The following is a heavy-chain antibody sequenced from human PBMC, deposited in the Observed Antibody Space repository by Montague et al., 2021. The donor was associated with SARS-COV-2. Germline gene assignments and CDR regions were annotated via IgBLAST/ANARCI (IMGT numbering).Heavy chain of an antibody. J-gene: IGHJ6*02. CDR3: VRDGGLRFSGGAMDV. CDR2: VYSGGTT. V-gene: IGHV4-31*03. CDR1: GGSMISGGYY. Sequence: TLSLTCNVSGGSMISGGYYWSWIRQPPGKGLEWTGYVYSGGTTYYNPSLKSRVTISGDMSKNQFSLRLTSVTAADTAVYYCVRDGGLRFSGGAMDVWGQGTTVTVSS. D-gene: IGHD3-3*01.